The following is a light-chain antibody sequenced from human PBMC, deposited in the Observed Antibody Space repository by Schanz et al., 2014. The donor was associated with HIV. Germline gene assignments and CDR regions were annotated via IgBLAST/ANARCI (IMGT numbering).Light chain of an antibody. V-gene: IGKV3-15*01. CDR3: QQYDGWPLS. Sequence: ERVMTQSPATLSVSPGDRAILSCRASQSVNNRLAWYQQKPRQAPRLLIYDASTRALGVPDRFRGSGSGTDFTLTISSLQSEDFAVYYCQQYDGWPLSFGQETKLEIK. J-gene: IGKJ2*03. CDR1: QSVNNR. CDR2: DAS.